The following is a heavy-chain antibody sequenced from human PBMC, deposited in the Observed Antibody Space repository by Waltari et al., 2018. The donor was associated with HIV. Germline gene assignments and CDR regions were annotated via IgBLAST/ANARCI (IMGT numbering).Heavy chain of an antibody. V-gene: IGHV3-74*03. Sequence: LVESGGSPVQSGESLRLSCRATGFTFGSPWKHLVRQSPGKGLVWVSRIDGDGGVTKYADAVKGRFTISRDNAKNTLFLDMKNLRVEDSGIYHCVKDVTVKLYGVYYSGLDVWGLGTTVTV. D-gene: IGHD2-8*01. CDR1: GFTFGSPW. J-gene: IGHJ6*02. CDR2: IDGDGGVT. CDR3: VKDVTVKLYGVYYSGLDV.